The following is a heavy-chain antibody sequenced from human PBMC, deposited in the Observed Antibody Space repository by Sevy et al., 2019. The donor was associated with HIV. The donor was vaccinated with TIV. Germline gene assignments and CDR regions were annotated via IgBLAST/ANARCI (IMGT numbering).Heavy chain of an antibody. CDR1: GFTVTNNY. D-gene: IGHD6-25*01. Sequence: GGSLRLSCAASGFTVTNNYISWVRQAPGKGLDWVALSYSDDSRYFADSVGGRFTISRDSLKKTLYLQMNSLRAEDTAVYYCVKARCEGSGWAGNFDYWGQGAMVTVSS. V-gene: IGHV3-53*01. CDR3: VKARCEGSGWAGNFDY. J-gene: IGHJ4*02. CDR2: SYSDDSR.